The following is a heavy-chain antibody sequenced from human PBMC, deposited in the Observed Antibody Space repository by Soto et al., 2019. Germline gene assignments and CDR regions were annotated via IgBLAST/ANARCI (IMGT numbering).Heavy chain of an antibody. D-gene: IGHD2-2*01. J-gene: IGHJ6*02. CDR3: ARAREEDCISTSCYLLDA. V-gene: IGHV1-46*01. CDR2: INPSGGST. CDR1: GYTFTSYY. Sequence: ASVKVSCKASGYTFTSYYMHWVRQAPGQGLEWMGIINPSGGSTSYAQKFQGRVTMTRDTSTSTVYMELSSMRSEDTAVYYCARAREEDCISTSCYLLDAWGQGTTVTVSS.